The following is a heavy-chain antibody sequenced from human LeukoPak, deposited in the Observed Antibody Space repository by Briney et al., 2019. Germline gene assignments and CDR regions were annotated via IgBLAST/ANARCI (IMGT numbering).Heavy chain of an antibody. D-gene: IGHD5-18*01. V-gene: IGHV3-23*01. CDR3: AKDLEDTAMIRRPFDI. J-gene: IGHJ3*02. Sequence: GGSLRLSCVASGLTFITYAMSWVRQAPGKGLEWVSGISGSGGSTPYADSVKGRFTISRDNSKNTLYLQMNSLRAEDTAVYYCAKDLEDTAMIRRPFDIWGQGTMVTVSS. CDR1: GLTFITYA. CDR2: ISGSGGST.